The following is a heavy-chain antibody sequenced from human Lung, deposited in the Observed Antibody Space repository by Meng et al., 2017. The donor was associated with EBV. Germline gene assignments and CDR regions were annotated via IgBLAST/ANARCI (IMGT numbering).Heavy chain of an antibody. CDR1: GFSFSSYA. CDR3: ARGAFGDWPYYFDY. Sequence: QGQLVESGGGVVQPGRSLRLSCAASGFSFSSYAIHWVRQAPGKGLEWVAVISYNGNNKYYADSVKGRFTISRDNSRNTLFLQMNSLRAEDTAVYYCARGAFGDWPYYFDYWGQGTLVTVSS. CDR2: ISYNGNNK. J-gene: IGHJ4*02. D-gene: IGHD2-21*02. V-gene: IGHV3-30-3*01.